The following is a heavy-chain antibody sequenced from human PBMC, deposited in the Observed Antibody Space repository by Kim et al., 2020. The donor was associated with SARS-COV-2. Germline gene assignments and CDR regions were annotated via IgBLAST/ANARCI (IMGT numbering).Heavy chain of an antibody. Sequence: GGSLRLSCAASGFTFDDYAMHWVRQAPGKGLEWVSGISWNSVSIGYADSVKGRFTISRDNAKNSLYLQMNSLRAEDTALYYYAKDIGGHYGMDVWGQGTTVTVSS. J-gene: IGHJ6*02. CDR3: AKDIGGHYGMDV. CDR1: GFTFDDYA. D-gene: IGHD3-3*01. CDR2: ISWNSVSI. V-gene: IGHV3-9*01.